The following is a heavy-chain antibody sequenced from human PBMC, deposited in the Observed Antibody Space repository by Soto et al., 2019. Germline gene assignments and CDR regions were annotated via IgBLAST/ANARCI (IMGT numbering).Heavy chain of an antibody. CDR2: ISYDGSNK. CDR1: GFTFRSNG. D-gene: IGHD1-26*01. CDR3: AKDRKNKWSLDY. J-gene: IGHJ4*02. V-gene: IGHV3-30*18. Sequence: GGSLRLSCAASGFTFRSNGMHWVRQAPGKGLEWVAVISYDGSNKYYADSVKGRFTISRDNSKNTLYLQMNSLRAEDTAVYYCAKDRKNKWSLDYWGQGTLVTVSS.